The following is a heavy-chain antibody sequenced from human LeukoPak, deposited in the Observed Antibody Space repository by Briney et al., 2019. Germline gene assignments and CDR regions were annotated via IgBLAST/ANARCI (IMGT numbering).Heavy chain of an antibody. D-gene: IGHD6-13*01. CDR3: ARERSAAAGIAPDFDP. Sequence: SETLSLTCTVSGDSISSYYCSWIRQPPGKGLEWIGYIYYSGSTNYNPSLKSRVTISVDTSKNQFSLKLSSVTAADTAVYYCARERSAAAGIAPDFDPWGQGTLVTVSS. V-gene: IGHV4-59*01. CDR1: GDSISSYY. CDR2: IYYSGST. J-gene: IGHJ5*02.